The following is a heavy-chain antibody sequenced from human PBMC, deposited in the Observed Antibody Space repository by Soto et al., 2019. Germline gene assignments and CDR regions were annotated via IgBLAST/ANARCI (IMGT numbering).Heavy chain of an antibody. J-gene: IGHJ4*02. CDR1: GYTFTHYY. V-gene: IGHV1-46*01. CDR2: INPNGGIT. D-gene: IGHD5-18*01. Sequence: ASVKVSCKASGYTFTHYYIHWVRQAPGQGLEWMGIINPNGGITTYAQKFRAGFSMTRDTSTSTVYLELSSLRSEDPAVYYCATSVNSAMAFDYWGQGTLVTVSS. CDR3: ATSVNSAMAFDY.